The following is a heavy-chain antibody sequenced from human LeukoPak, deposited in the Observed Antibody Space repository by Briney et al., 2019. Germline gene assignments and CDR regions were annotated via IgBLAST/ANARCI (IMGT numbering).Heavy chain of an antibody. Sequence: ASVKLSCKASGYTFTCYGISWVRQAPGQGLEWMGWISAYNGNTNYTQTLQGRVTMTTDTSTSTAYMELRSLRSDDTAVYYCARGGLAAAGKGGFDPWGQGTLVTVSS. CDR3: ARGGLAAAGKGGFDP. J-gene: IGHJ5*02. D-gene: IGHD6-13*01. CDR2: ISAYNGNT. CDR1: GYTFTCYG. V-gene: IGHV1-18*01.